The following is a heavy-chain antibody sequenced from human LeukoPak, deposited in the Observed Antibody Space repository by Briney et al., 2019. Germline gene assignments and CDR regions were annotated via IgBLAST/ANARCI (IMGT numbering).Heavy chain of an antibody. J-gene: IGHJ6*03. CDR1: GYTFTSYG. CDR2: ISVYNGNT. Sequence: GASVKVSCKASGYTFTSYGISWVRQAPGQGLEWMGWISVYNGNTNYAQKLQGRVTMTTDTSTSTAYMELRSLRSDDTAVYYCARGGAGRGYSYGQGDYYYMDVWGKGTTVTVSS. V-gene: IGHV1-18*01. CDR3: ARGGAGRGYSYGQGDYYYMDV. D-gene: IGHD5-18*01.